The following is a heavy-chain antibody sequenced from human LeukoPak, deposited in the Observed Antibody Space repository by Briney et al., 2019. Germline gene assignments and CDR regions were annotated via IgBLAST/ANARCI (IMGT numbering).Heavy chain of an antibody. Sequence: PSETLSLTCTVSGGSISSNYMSWVRQAPGKGLEWVSVIYSGGSTYYADSVKGRFTISRDNSKNTLYLQMNSLRAEDTAVYYCARVDYGDGEDYWGQGTLVTVSS. CDR3: ARVDYGDGEDY. CDR1: GGSISSNY. D-gene: IGHD4-17*01. CDR2: IYSGGST. J-gene: IGHJ4*02. V-gene: IGHV3-66*01.